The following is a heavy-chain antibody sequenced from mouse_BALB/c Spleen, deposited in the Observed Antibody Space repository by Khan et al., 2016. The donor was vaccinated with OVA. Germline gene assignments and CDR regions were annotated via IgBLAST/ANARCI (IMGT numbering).Heavy chain of an antibody. Sequence: VRLQQSGPDLVKPGASVKISCKASGYSFTLYYMSWVKQSPGKSLEWIGRVNPNTDNINYNQEFKGKAILTVDKSSNTAYMELRSLTSEDSAVYFCARGYDSFASWGQGTLVTVSA. CDR2: VNPNTDNI. V-gene: IGHV1-26*01. CDR3: ARGYDSFAS. D-gene: IGHD2-14*01. J-gene: IGHJ3*01. CDR1: GYSFTLYY.